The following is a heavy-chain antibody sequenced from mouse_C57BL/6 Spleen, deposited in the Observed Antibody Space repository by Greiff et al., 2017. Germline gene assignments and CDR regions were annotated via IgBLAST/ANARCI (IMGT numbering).Heavy chain of an antibody. D-gene: IGHD2-4*01. Sequence: EVMLVESGEGLVKPGGSLKLSCAASGFTFSSYAMSWVRQTPEKRLEWVAYISSGGDYIYYADTVKGRFTISRDNARNTLYLQMSSLKSEDTAMYYCTRDYYDSYYAMDYWGQGTSVTVSS. CDR3: TRDYYDSYYAMDY. CDR1: GFTFSSYA. J-gene: IGHJ4*01. V-gene: IGHV5-9-1*02. CDR2: ISSGGDYI.